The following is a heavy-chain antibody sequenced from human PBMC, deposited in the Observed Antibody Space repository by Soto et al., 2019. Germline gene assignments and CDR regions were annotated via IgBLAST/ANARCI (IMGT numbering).Heavy chain of an antibody. Sequence: PGGSLRLSCAASGFTFSSYGMHWVRQAPGNGLEWVAVIWYDGSNKYYADSVKGRLTISRDNSKNTLYLQMNSLRAEDTAVYYCARGNQRPAYCSGGTCYYFAYWGQGTLVTVS. D-gene: IGHD2-15*01. J-gene: IGHJ4*02. CDR2: IWYDGSNK. CDR3: ARGNQRPAYCSGGTCYYFAY. V-gene: IGHV3-33*01. CDR1: GFTFSSYG.